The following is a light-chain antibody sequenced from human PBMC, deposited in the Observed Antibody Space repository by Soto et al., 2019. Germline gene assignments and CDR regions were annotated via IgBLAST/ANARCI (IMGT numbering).Light chain of an antibody. J-gene: IGLJ3*02. CDR1: SSKIRAGYN. CDR2: GDS. V-gene: IGLV1-40*01. CDR3: QSYDSSLSGWL. Sequence: QSVLKQPASVSGAPGQRVTISCTGSSSKIRAGYNAHWYQQDPGTAPKLLIYGDSNRPAGVPDRFSGSKSGTSASLAITGLQAEDDADYYCQSYDSSLSGWLFGGGTKLTVL.